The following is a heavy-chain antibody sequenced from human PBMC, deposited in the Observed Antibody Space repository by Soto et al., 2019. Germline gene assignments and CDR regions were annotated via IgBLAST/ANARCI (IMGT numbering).Heavy chain of an antibody. J-gene: IGHJ6*02. CDR2: IKPDGSEK. V-gene: IGHV3-7*04. CDR3: ARGDYYDRSGPFSEAIDT. D-gene: IGHD3-22*01. CDR1: GFTFSSYW. Sequence: GGSLRLSCAASGFTFSSYWMSWVRQAPGKGLEWVANIKPDGSEKWYVDSVKGRFTVSRDNAKNSLYLQMNSLRAEDTAVYYCARGDYYDRSGPFSEAIDTWAQGNTVTVSS.